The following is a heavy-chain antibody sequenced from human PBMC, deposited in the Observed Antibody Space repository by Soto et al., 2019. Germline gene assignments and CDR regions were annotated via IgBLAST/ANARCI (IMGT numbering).Heavy chain of an antibody. Sequence: SETLSLTCTVSGGSISSGDYYWSWIRQPPGKGLEWIGYIYYSGSTYYNPSLKSRVTISVDTSKNQFSLKLSSVTAADTAVYYCARGHYDFWSGYYTCFDYWGQGTLVTVSS. J-gene: IGHJ4*02. D-gene: IGHD3-3*01. CDR1: GGSISSGDYY. V-gene: IGHV4-30-4*01. CDR3: ARGHYDFWSGYYTCFDY. CDR2: IYYSGST.